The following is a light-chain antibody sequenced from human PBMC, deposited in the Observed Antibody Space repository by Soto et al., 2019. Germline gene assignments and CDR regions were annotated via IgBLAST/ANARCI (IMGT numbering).Light chain of an antibody. CDR1: QSVSNNY. CDR3: QYYGTSPKP. Sequence: EIVLTQSPGTLSLSPGERATLSCRASQSVSNNYLAWYQQKPGQAPRLLIYGASNRATGIPDRFSGSGSGTDFTLTISRLEPADFAVYYCQYYGTSPKPFGQGTKVDIK. V-gene: IGKV3-20*01. CDR2: GAS. J-gene: IGKJ1*01.